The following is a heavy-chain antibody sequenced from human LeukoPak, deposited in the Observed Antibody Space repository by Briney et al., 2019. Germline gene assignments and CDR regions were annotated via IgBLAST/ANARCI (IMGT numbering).Heavy chain of an antibody. CDR3: ARFRVKSYYSNSYFDY. CDR1: GGSFSGYY. V-gene: IGHV4-34*01. J-gene: IGHJ4*02. Sequence: SETLSLTCAVYGGSFSGYYWSWIRQPPGKGLEWIGEINHSGSTNYNPSLKSRVTISVDTSKNQFSLKLSSVTAADTAVYYCARFRVKSYYSNSYFDYWGQGTLVTVSS. D-gene: IGHD1-26*01. CDR2: INHSGST.